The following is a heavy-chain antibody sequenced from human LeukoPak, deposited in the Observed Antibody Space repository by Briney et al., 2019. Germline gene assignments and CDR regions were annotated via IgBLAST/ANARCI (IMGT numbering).Heavy chain of an antibody. CDR3: AKDRDWTFDY. V-gene: IGHV3-30*02. CDR2: IRYDGSNK. CDR1: GFTFSSYG. D-gene: IGHD3/OR15-3a*01. Sequence: PGGSLRLSCAAPGFTFSSYGMHWVRQAPGKGLEWVAFIRYDGSNKYYADSVKGRFTISRDNSKNTLYLQMNSLRAEDTAVYYCAKDRDWTFDYWGQGTLVTVSS. J-gene: IGHJ4*02.